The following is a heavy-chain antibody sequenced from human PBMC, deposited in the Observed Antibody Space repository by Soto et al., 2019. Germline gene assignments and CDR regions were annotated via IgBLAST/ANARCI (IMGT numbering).Heavy chain of an antibody. J-gene: IGHJ6*02. Sequence: EVQLLESGGGLVQPGGSLRLSCAASGFTFSSYAMSWVRQAPGKGPEWVSTISDSGGTAYYADSVKGRFTFSRDNSRNTLYLQMNSLRVEDTAVYYCAKGGVRADYYGMDVWGQGATVTVSS. CDR2: ISDSGGTA. CDR1: GFTFSSYA. CDR3: AKGGVRADYYGMDV. D-gene: IGHD2-8*01. V-gene: IGHV3-23*01.